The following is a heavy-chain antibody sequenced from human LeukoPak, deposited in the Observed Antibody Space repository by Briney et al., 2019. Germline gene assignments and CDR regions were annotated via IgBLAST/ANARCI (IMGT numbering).Heavy chain of an antibody. V-gene: IGHV3-74*01. CDR2: INSDGSSP. Sequence: PGGSLRLSCAASGFTFSSYWMHWVRQAPGKGLVWVSRINSDGSSPSYADSVKGRFTISRDNAKNTLYLQMNSLRAEDTAVYYCARETELWFGDNYMDVWGKGTTVTVSS. CDR1: GFTFSSYW. CDR3: ARETELWFGDNYMDV. J-gene: IGHJ6*03. D-gene: IGHD3-10*01.